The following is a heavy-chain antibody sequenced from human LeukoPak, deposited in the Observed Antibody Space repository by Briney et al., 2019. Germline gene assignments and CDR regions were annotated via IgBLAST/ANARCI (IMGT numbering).Heavy chain of an antibody. Sequence: QSGRSLRLSCAASGFTFSGSAMHWVRQASGKGLEWVGRIRSKANSYATAYTASVKGRFTISRDDSKNTAYLQMNSLKTEDTAVYYCTRLLSDTAMDEFDPWGQGTLVTVSS. D-gene: IGHD5-18*01. CDR3: TRLLSDTAMDEFDP. J-gene: IGHJ5*02. V-gene: IGHV3-73*01. CDR2: IRSKANSYAT. CDR1: GFTFSGSA.